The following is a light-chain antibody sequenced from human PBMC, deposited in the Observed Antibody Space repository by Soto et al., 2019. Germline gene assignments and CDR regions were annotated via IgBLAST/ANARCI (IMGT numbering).Light chain of an antibody. Sequence: ESVLTQSPGTLSLSPRERATLSCRASQSVSSSYLAWYQQKPGQAPRLLIYGASSRATGIPDRFSGSGSGTYFTLTISRLELEDFAVYYCQQYGSSRWTFGQGTNVDIK. J-gene: IGKJ1*01. CDR2: GAS. CDR1: QSVSSSY. CDR3: QQYGSSRWT. V-gene: IGKV3-20*01.